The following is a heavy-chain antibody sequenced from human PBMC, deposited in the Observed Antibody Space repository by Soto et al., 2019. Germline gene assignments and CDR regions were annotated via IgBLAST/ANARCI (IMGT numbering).Heavy chain of an antibody. D-gene: IGHD3-16*02. Sequence: QVQLVESGGGVVQPGRSLRLSCAASGFSFSSYARHWVRQAPGKGLEWVAVISYDGSDKYYADSVKGRFTLSRDNSKNTLNLQTNSLAADDTAVYYCAKALREFSPEGYDYWGQGTLMTVSS. CDR1: GFSFSSYA. CDR2: ISYDGSDK. J-gene: IGHJ4*02. V-gene: IGHV3-30*18. CDR3: AKALREFSPEGYDY.